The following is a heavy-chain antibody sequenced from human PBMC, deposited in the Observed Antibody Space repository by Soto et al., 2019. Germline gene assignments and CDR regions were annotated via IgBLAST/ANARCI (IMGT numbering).Heavy chain of an antibody. J-gene: IGHJ4*02. CDR3: ARMFHCSGGTCPFDY. CDR1: GFSLSTSVMR. V-gene: IGHV2-70*04. Sequence: SGPTLVNPTQTLTLTCTFSGFSLSTSVMRVSWIRQPPGKALEWLARIDWDDDKFYNTSLKTRLTISKDSSKNQVVLTMTNMDPVDTATYYCARMFHCSGGTCPFDYWGQGALVTVSS. D-gene: IGHD2-15*01. CDR2: IDWDDDK.